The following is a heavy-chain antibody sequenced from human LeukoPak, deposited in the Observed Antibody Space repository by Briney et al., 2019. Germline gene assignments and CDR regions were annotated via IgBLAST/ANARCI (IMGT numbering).Heavy chain of an antibody. CDR3: ARGRARSGCHVGNWFDP. D-gene: IGHD3-22*01. CDR1: GYTFTSYD. CDR2: MNPNSGNT. J-gene: IGHJ5*02. Sequence: ASVKVSCKASGYTFTSYDINWVRQATGQGLEWMGWMNPNSGNTGYAQKFQGRVTMTRNTSISTAYMELSSLRSEDTAVYYCARGRARSGCHVGNWFDPWGQGTLVTVSS. V-gene: IGHV1-8*01.